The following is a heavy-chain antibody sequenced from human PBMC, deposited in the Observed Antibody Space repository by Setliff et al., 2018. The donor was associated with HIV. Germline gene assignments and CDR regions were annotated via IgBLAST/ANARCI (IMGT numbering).Heavy chain of an antibody. CDR1: GGSINSYY. V-gene: IGHV4-59*12. CDR2: IGYNGDT. D-gene: IGHD6-13*01. J-gene: IGHJ5*02. CDR3: ARDFKRYNSPCRFDP. Sequence: PSETLSLTCTVSGGSINSYYWNWIRQSPGKGLEWIGYIGYNGDTSYNPSLNSRVTLSVDRSKNQFSLKLSSVTAADTAVYYCARDFKRYNSPCRFDPWGQGTLVTVSS.